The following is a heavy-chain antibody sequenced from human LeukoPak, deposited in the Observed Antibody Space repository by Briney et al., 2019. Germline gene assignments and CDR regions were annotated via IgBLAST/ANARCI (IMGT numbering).Heavy chain of an antibody. V-gene: IGHV3-21*01. J-gene: IGHJ4*02. Sequence: GGSLRLSCAASGFTFSSYSMNWVRQAPGKGLEWVSSISSSSSYIYYADSVKGRFTISRDNAKNSLYLQMNSLRAEDTAVYYCARTPDPWIVVVVAADYWGQGTLVTVSS. CDR3: ARTPDPWIVVVVAADY. CDR1: GFTFSSYS. CDR2: ISSSSSYI. D-gene: IGHD2-15*01.